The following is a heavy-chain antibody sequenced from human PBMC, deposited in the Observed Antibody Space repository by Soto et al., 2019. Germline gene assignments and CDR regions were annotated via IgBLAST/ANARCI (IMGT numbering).Heavy chain of an antibody. D-gene: IGHD2-8*01. CDR2: TYYRSKWYN. CDR3: ARGDCTNGVCYLRFDP. J-gene: IGHJ5*02. Sequence: QVQLQQSGPGLVKPSQTLSLTCAISGDSVSSNSAAWHWIRQSPSRGLEWLGRTYYRSKWYNDYAVFVKSRITINPDTSKNQFSLQLNSVTPEDTAVYYCARGDCTNGVCYLRFDPWGQGTLVTVSS. CDR1: GDSVSSNSAA. V-gene: IGHV6-1*01.